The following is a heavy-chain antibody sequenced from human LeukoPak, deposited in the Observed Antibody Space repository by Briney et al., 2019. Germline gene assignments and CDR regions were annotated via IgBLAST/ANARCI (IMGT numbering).Heavy chain of an antibody. D-gene: IGHD6-13*01. J-gene: IGHJ4*02. CDR2: IYYSGTT. CDR1: GGSISSYY. CDR3: ARGVYIAAAQYGY. Sequence: SETPSLTCTVSGGSISSYYWSWIRQPPGKGLEWVGYIYYSGTTNYNPSLKSRVTISVDTSKNQFSLKLSSVTAADTAVYYCARGVYIAAAQYGYWGQGTLVTVSS. V-gene: IGHV4-59*01.